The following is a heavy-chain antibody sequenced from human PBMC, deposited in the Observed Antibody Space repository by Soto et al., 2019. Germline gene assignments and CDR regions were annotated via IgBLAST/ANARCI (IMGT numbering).Heavy chain of an antibody. CDR3: ATLNDIFDSSVYYSETDPFDI. J-gene: IGHJ3*02. CDR1: GGTFSWHA. CDR2: IIPMFGTP. D-gene: IGHD3-22*01. V-gene: IGHV1-69*01. Sequence: QLRLAQSGAEVKKPGSSVKVSCKASGGTFSWHAISWVRQAPGQGLEWMGGIIPMFGTPNYSQKFQGRISISADDSTVKAYMELCSMRSQDAAVYYCATLNDIFDSSVYYSETDPFDIWGQGTLVTVSS.